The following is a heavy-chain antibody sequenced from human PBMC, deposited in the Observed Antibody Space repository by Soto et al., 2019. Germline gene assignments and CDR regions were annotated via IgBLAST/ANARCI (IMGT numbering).Heavy chain of an antibody. CDR3: ARDKDRPRLGGNYYYIMDV. V-gene: IGHV1-69*12. Sequence: QVQLVQPGAEVKKPGSSVKVSCKASGGTFSSYAISWVRQAPGQGLEWMGGIIPIFRTPDYAQKFQGRVTITADESTSTAYMELSSLRSEDTAVYYCARDKDRPRLGGNYYYIMDVWGQGTTVTVSS. CDR1: GGTFSSYA. D-gene: IGHD5-12*01. CDR2: IIPIFRTP. J-gene: IGHJ6*02.